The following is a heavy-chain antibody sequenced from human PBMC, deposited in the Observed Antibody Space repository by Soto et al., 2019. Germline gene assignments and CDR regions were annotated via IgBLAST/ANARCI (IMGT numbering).Heavy chain of an antibody. CDR3: ARDDPFDP. Sequence: QVRLRESGPQVVKPSATLSLNCNVSGGAFRSYFWSWIRQSPGKGLEWIGHIHSSGRSNYNPSFKSRVSMSIGPSKEQFPVRLTSGAPADTAVYYCARDDPFDPWGQGILVTVSS. CDR2: IHSSGRS. J-gene: IGHJ5*02. V-gene: IGHV4-4*08. CDR1: GGAFRSYF.